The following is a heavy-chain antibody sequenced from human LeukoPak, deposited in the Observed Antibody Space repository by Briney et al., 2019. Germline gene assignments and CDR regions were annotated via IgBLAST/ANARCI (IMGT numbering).Heavy chain of an antibody. J-gene: IGHJ4*02. D-gene: IGHD3-22*01. CDR1: GGSISSSSYY. CDR2: IYYSGST. V-gene: IGHV4-39*01. Sequence: PSETLSLTCTVSGGSISSSSYYWGWIRQPPGKGLEWIGSIYYSGSTYYNPSLKSRVTISIDTSKNQFYLKLSSVTAADTAVYYCATYDSSGYYPFDCWGQGTLVTVSS. CDR3: ATYDSSGYYPFDC.